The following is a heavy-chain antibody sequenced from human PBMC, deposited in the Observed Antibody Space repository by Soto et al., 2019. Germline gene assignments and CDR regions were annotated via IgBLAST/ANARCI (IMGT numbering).Heavy chain of an antibody. CDR2: IYYSGST. CDR3: ASLFYCSSTSCYYYYGMDV. V-gene: IGHV4-39*01. CDR1: GGSISSSSYY. J-gene: IGHJ6*02. D-gene: IGHD2-2*01. Sequence: QLQLQESGPGLVKPSETLSLTCTVSGGSISSSSYYWGWIRQPPGKGLEWIGSIYYSGSTYYNPSPKSRVTISVDTSKNQFSLKLSSVTAADTAVYYCASLFYCSSTSCYYYYGMDVWGQGTTVTVSS.